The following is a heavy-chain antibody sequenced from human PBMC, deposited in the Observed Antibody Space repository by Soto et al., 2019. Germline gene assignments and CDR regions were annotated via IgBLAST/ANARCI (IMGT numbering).Heavy chain of an antibody. CDR2: IYYSGST. J-gene: IGHJ4*02. Sequence: SETLSLTCTVSGGSISSSSYYWGWIRQPPGKGLEWIGSIYYSGSTYYNPSLKSRVTISVDTSKNQFSLKLSSVTAADTAVYYCARHLTIFGVVIIPVLFDYWGQGTLVTVSS. CDR3: ARHLTIFGVVIIPVLFDY. CDR1: GGSISSSSYY. D-gene: IGHD3-3*01. V-gene: IGHV4-39*01.